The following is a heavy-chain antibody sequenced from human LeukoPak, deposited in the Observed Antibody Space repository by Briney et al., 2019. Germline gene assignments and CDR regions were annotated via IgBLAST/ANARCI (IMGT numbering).Heavy chain of an antibody. CDR1: GGSFSGYY. V-gene: IGHV3-11*01. CDR2: ISTSGTTI. J-gene: IGHJ4*02. CDR3: ARGGSSWSFDY. Sequence: LSLTCAVYGGSFSGYYMSWIRQAPGKGLEWVSYISTSGTTIYYAGSVKGRFTIFRENTKNSLYLQMNSLGAEDTAVYYCARGGSSWSFDYWGQGTLVTVSS. D-gene: IGHD6-13*01.